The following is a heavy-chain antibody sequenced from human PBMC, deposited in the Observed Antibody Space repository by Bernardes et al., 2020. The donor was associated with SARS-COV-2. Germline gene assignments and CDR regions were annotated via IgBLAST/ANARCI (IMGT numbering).Heavy chain of an antibody. CDR3: ARVDFSNLYYFDY. V-gene: IGHV3-21*06. CDR2: ISTSSSYI. CDR1: GFTFSNAW. J-gene: IGHJ4*02. D-gene: IGHD4-4*01. Sequence: GGSLRLSCAASGFTFSNAWMNWVRQAPGKGLEWISSISTSSSYISYPDSVRGRFTISRDNAKNSVSLQMNSLRAEDTAVYYCARVDFSNLYYFDYWGQGTPVTVSS.